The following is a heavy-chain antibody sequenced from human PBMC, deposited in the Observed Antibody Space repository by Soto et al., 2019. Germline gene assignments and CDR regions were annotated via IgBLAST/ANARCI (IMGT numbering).Heavy chain of an antibody. CDR2: INSTGGGGTT. CDR3: AADLQTYGSGEFDY. D-gene: IGHD3-10*01. J-gene: IGHJ4*02. Sequence: DVHLVESGGGLVEPGGSLRLSCAASGFTVSNAWMRWVRQAPGKGLEWVARINSTGGGGTTDYAAPVKGRFIVSSEDSKDKLYLQKNSLKTEDTAVYYCAADLQTYGSGEFDYWGQGTLVTVSS. V-gene: IGHV3-15*01. CDR1: GFTVSNAW.